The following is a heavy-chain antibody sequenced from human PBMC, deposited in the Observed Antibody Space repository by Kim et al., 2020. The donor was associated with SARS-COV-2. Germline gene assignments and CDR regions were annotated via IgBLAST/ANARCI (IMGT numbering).Heavy chain of an antibody. V-gene: IGHV3-30*01. J-gene: IGHJ4*02. CDR3: ARDLRGWYYFDY. D-gene: IGHD6-19*01. Sequence: ENHVHGRFTIPRDNSKNTLYLQMNSLGGEDTAIYYCARDLRGWYYFDYWGPGTLVTVSS.